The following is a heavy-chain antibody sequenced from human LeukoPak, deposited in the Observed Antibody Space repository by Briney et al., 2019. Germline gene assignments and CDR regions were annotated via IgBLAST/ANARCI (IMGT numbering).Heavy chain of an antibody. V-gene: IGHV3-21*01. D-gene: IGHD6-19*01. CDR3: ARGPGIAVAPLQH. CDR1: GFTFGSHS. J-gene: IGHJ1*01. Sequence: GGSLRLSCAVSGFTFGSHSMTWVRQAPGEGLEWVSSIRSSGRDKFYADSVKGRFTIARDDAKNSLFLQMNSLRAEDTAVYYCARGPGIAVAPLQHWGQGTLVTVSS. CDR2: IRSSGRDK.